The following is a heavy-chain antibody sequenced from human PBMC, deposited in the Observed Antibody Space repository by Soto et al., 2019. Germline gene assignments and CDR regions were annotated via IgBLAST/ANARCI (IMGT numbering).Heavy chain of an antibody. Sequence: LRLSCAASGFTFGNYVMHWVRQAPGKGLVWVSRVSHDGSTTSYADSVKGRFTISRDNSKNTLYLQMNSLRDEDTAVYYCARDLDWVLYDYWGQGTPVTVSS. CDR2: VSHDGSTT. J-gene: IGHJ4*02. CDR1: GFTFGNYV. V-gene: IGHV3-74*01. D-gene: IGHD3-3*01. CDR3: ARDLDWVLYDY.